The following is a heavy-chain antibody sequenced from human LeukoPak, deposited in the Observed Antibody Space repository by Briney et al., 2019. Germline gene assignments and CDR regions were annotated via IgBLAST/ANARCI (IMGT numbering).Heavy chain of an antibody. CDR2: IYYNGGT. CDR1: GGSINGYY. CDR3: ARLHSSAYFEEFDP. V-gene: IGHV4-59*01. D-gene: IGHD6-19*01. J-gene: IGHJ5*02. Sequence: PSETLSLTCIVSGGSINGYYWSWIRQPPGKGLEWIGYIYYNGGTNYNPSLKSRGTISVDTSKNQFSLKLSSVTAADTAVYYCARLHSSAYFEEFDPWGQGTLVTVSS.